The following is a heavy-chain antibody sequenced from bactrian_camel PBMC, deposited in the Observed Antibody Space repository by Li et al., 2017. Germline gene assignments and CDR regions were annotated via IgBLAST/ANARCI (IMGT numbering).Heavy chain of an antibody. CDR2: INSAGDRT. Sequence: VQLVESGGGLVQPGGSLRLSCAASGFTFSSYYMSWLRQAPGKGLEWVSTINSAGDRTYYAEPVKGRFTISRDNAQNTQYLQMNSLKTEDTAVYYCAAGSTWWLSGYTYWGQGTQVTVS. CDR3: AAGSTWWLSGYTY. CDR1: GFTFSSYY. D-gene: IGHD7*01. V-gene: IGHV3S40*01. J-gene: IGHJ4*01.